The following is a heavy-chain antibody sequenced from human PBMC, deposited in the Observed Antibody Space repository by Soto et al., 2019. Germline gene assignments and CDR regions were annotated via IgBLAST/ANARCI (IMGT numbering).Heavy chain of an antibody. Sequence: VQLVESGGGVVQPGRSLRLSCAASGFTFRSYGMSWVRQAPGKGLEWVALMSYDGSYKYYADSVKGRFTISRDNSKNTLYLQMDSLRAEDTAVYYCARVGVGSYYYGMDVWGQGTTVTVSS. CDR1: GFTFRSYG. CDR3: ARVGVGSYYYGMDV. J-gene: IGHJ6*02. V-gene: IGHV3-30*03. D-gene: IGHD1-26*01. CDR2: MSYDGSYK.